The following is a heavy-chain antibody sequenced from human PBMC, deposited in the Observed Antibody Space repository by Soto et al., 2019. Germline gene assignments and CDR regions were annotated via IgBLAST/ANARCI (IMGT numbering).Heavy chain of an antibody. CDR2: ISGSGGST. D-gene: IGHD2-15*01. V-gene: IGHV3-23*01. CDR3: ANGAVVAPNFYFDY. CDR1: GFTFSSHA. Sequence: AGGSLRVSCAASGFTFSSHALSWVRPAPGKGLEGVSAISGSGGSTYYADSVKGRFTISRDNSKNTLYLQMNSLRAEDTAVYYCANGAVVAPNFYFDYWGQGILVTV. J-gene: IGHJ4*02.